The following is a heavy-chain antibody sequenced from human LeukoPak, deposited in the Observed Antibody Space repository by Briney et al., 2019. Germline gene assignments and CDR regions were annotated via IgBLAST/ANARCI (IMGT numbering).Heavy chain of an antibody. CDR1: GFTFDSNS. CDR3: ARDHAYCSSTSCYYYYYMDV. V-gene: IGHV3-7*01. D-gene: IGHD2-2*01. CDR2: IKQDGSEK. Sequence: GGSLRLSCAASGFTFDSNSMSWVRQAPGKGLEWVANIKQDGSEKYYVDSVKGRFTISRDNSKNTLYLQMNSLRAEDTAVYYCARDHAYCSSTSCYYYYYMDVWGKGTTVTVSS. J-gene: IGHJ6*03.